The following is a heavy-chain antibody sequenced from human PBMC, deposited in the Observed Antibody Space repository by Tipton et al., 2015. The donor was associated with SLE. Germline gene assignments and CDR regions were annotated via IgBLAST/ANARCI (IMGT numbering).Heavy chain of an antibody. Sequence: TLSLTCAVSGGSISSSNWWSWVRQPPGKGLEWIGEIYHSGSTYYNPSLKSRVTISVDTSKNQFSLKLSSVTAADTAVYYCARALEMNYFDYWGQGTLVTVSS. CDR2: IYHSGST. D-gene: IGHD5-24*01. V-gene: IGHV4-4*02. CDR1: GGSISSSNW. CDR3: ARALEMNYFDY. J-gene: IGHJ4*02.